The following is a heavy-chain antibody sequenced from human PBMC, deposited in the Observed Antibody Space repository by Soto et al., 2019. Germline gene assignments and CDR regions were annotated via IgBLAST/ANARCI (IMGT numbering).Heavy chain of an antibody. D-gene: IGHD2-2*01. CDR3: AREDGYCSSTSCYLTGYDYGMDV. CDR2: IIPILGIA. J-gene: IGHJ6*02. CDR1: GGTFSTYT. V-gene: IGHV1-69*08. Sequence: QVQLVQSGAEVKKPGSSVKVSCKASGGTFSTYTISWVRQAPGQGLEWMGRIIPILGIANYAQKFQGRVTITAGKSKSTAYMELCSLTSEDTAVYYCAREDGYCSSTSCYLTGYDYGMDVWGQGTTVTVSS.